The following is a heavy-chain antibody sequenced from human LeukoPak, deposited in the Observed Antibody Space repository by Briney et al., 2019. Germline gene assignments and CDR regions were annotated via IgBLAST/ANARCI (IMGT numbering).Heavy chain of an antibody. V-gene: IGHV3-48*04. CDR1: GSTFSSYS. CDR2: ISSSSSTI. CDR3: ARDRVPGRYCSGGSCYLNWFDP. Sequence: GGSLRLSCAASGSTFSSYSMNWVRQAPGKGLEWVSYISSSSSTIYYADSVKGRFTISRDNAKNSLYLQMNSLRAEDTAVYYCARDRVPGRYCSGGSCYLNWFDPWGQGTLVTVSS. J-gene: IGHJ5*02. D-gene: IGHD2-15*01.